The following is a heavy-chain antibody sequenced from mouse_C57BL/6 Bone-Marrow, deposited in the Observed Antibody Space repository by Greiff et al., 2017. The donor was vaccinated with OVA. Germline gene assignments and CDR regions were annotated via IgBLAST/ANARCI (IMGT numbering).Heavy chain of an antibody. Sequence: EVKVVESGAELVRPGASVKLSCTASGFNIKDDYMHWVKQRPEQGLEWIGWIDPENGDTEYASKFQGKATITADTSSNTAYLQLSSLTSEDTAVYYCTTCFAYWGQGTLVTVSA. CDR1: GFNIKDDY. V-gene: IGHV14-4*01. CDR3: TTCFAY. CDR2: IDPENGDT. J-gene: IGHJ3*01.